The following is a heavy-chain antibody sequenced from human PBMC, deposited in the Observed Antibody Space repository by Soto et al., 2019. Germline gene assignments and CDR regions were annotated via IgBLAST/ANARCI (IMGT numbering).Heavy chain of an antibody. CDR1: GFTLSSYA. Sequence: DVQLLESGGNLVQPGGSLTLSCSASGFTLSSYAMSWVRQAPGKGLEWVSRISAGGDMTYNSDSVKGRFTISRDNANNAVFLQMHNLRIEDTALYYCARGDRGGSGSTASYYYSGWDVWGQGARVTVS. J-gene: IGHJ6*02. D-gene: IGHD3-10*01. CDR3: ARGDRGGSGSTASYYYSGWDV. V-gene: IGHV3-23*01. CDR2: ISAGGDMT.